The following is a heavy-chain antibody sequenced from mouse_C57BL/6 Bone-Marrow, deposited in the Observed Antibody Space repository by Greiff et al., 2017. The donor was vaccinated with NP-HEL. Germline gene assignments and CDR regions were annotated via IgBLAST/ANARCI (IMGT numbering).Heavy chain of an antibody. Sequence: QVQLQQPGAELVKPEASVKLSCKASGYTFTSYWMQWVKQRPGQGLEWIGEIDPSDSYTNYNQKFKGKATLTVDTSSSTAYMQLSSLTSEDSAVYYCAREDYYGSSYVFFAYWGQGTLVTVSA. J-gene: IGHJ3*01. V-gene: IGHV1-50*01. CDR1: GYTFTSYW. D-gene: IGHD1-1*01. CDR2: IDPSDSYT. CDR3: AREDYYGSSYVFFAY.